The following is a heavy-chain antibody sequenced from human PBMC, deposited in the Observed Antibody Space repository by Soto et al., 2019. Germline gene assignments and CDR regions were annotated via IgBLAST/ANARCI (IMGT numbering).Heavy chain of an antibody. J-gene: IGHJ3*01. D-gene: IGHD2-21*02. CDR3: ARGDLGGFDL. V-gene: IGHV3-74*01. Sequence: EVQLVESEGGLVQRGGSLRLPCEASGFTFNYYWMHWVRQAPGQGLVWVAHIQNDGSRTTYADSVKGRFTISRDNAKNTMYLQMNSLRAEDTAVYYCARGDLGGFDLWGQGTTVTVSS. CDR2: IQNDGSRT. CDR1: GFTFNYYW.